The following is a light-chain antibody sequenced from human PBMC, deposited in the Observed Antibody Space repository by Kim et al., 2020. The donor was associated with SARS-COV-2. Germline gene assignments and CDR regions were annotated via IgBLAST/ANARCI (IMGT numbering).Light chain of an antibody. Sequence: ASVGDRFTITCRASQDISSWLAWYQQKPGKAPKLLIHKASTLQGAVPSRFSGSESGTEFTLTISSLQPDDFATYYCQQYKSYPWTFGHGTKVDIK. CDR3: QQYKSYPWT. CDR1: QDISSW. CDR2: KAS. V-gene: IGKV1-5*03. J-gene: IGKJ1*01.